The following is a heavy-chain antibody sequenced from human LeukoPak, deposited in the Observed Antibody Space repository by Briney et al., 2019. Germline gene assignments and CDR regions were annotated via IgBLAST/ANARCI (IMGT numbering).Heavy chain of an antibody. V-gene: IGHV3-23*01. Sequence: GGSLRLSCAASGFTFSDYAMSWVRQTPGKGLEWVAAISGTGGDTYYADSVKGRFTLSRDNSKDTVYLQMNSLRTEDTAVYYCAKEGFDSWGQGTLVTVSS. CDR2: ISGTGGDT. J-gene: IGHJ4*02. CDR3: AKEGFDS. CDR1: GFTFSDYA.